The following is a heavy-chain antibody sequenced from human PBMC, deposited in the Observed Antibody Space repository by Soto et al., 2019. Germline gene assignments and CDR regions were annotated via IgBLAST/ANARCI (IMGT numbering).Heavy chain of an antibody. D-gene: IGHD6-13*01. CDR1: GYSISSGYY. CDR2: IYHSGST. V-gene: IGHV4-38-2*02. CDR3: ARYSSSWYYFDY. J-gene: IGHJ4*02. Sequence: SETLSLTCTVSGYSISSGYYWGWIRQPPGKGLEWIGSIYHSGSTYYNPSLKSRVTISVDTSKNQFSLKLSSVTAADTAVYYCARYSSSWYYFDYWGQGTLVTVSS.